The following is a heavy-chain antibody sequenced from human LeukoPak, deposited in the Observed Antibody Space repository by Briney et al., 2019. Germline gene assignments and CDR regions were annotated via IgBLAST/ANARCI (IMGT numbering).Heavy chain of an antibody. J-gene: IGHJ4*02. Sequence: PSETLSLTCAVNGGSFSGYYWTWIRQSPGKGLEWIGEIIHSGRTNYSPSLKSRLTFSVDPSMNHSPLRLSSVTAAYSAVYYGARGTVLTGYASFDYWGQGALVTVSS. CDR3: ARGTVLTGYASFDY. D-gene: IGHD3-16*01. V-gene: IGHV4-34*01. CDR2: IIHSGRT. CDR1: GGSFSGYY.